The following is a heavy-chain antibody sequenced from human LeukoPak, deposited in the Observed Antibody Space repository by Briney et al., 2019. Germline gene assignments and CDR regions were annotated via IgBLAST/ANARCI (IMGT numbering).Heavy chain of an antibody. Sequence: GRSLRLSCAASGFTFSSYAMHWVRQAPGKGLEWVAVISCDGSNKYYADSVKGRFTISRDNSKNTLYLQMNSLRAEDTAVYYCAKRWGYYYDSSGYYWDYWGQGTLVTVSS. J-gene: IGHJ4*02. CDR1: GFTFSSYA. V-gene: IGHV3-30-3*02. CDR3: AKRWGYYYDSSGYYWDY. D-gene: IGHD3-22*01. CDR2: ISCDGSNK.